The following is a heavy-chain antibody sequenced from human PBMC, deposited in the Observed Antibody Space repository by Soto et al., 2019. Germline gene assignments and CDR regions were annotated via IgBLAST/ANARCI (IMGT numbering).Heavy chain of an antibody. CDR1: GFTFSSYS. CDR3: AREYDFWSGYYPTKYYFDY. Sequence: SGFTFSSYSMNWVRQAPGKGLEWVSSISSSSSYIYYADSVKGRFTISRDNAKNSLYLQMNSLRAEDTAVYYCAREYDFWSGYYPTKYYFDYWGQGTLVTVSS. J-gene: IGHJ4*02. CDR2: ISSSSSYI. D-gene: IGHD3-3*01. V-gene: IGHV3-21*01.